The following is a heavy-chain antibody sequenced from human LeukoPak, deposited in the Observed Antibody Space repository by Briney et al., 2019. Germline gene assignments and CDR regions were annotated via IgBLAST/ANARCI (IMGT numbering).Heavy chain of an antibody. J-gene: IGHJ4*02. Sequence: GGCLRLSCAASGFTFRRYAMHWVRQAPAKGREWVAVISYDGSNKYSADSVKGRFTTSRDNSKNTLYLQMNSLRAEDTAVYYCARETGSAVGSTDFDYWGQGTLVTVSS. CDR1: GFTFRRYA. CDR2: ISYDGSNK. D-gene: IGHD4-17*01. CDR3: ARETGSAVGSTDFDY. V-gene: IGHV3-30-3*01.